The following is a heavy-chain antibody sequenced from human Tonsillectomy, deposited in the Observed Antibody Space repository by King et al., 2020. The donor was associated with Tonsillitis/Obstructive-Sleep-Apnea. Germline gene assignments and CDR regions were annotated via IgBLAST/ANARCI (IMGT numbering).Heavy chain of an antibody. J-gene: IGHJ4*02. CDR3: ARGNWNYSYFAY. D-gene: IGHD1-7*01. Sequence: VQLVESGGGVVQPGRSLRLSCAASGFTFSNYGMHWVRQAPGKGLEWLAVICVDGTNDYADSVEGRFTISRDNSKNTLYLQMNSLRAEDTAVYYCARGNWNYSYFAYWGQGTLVTVSS. CDR1: GFTFSNYG. V-gene: IGHV3-33*01. CDR2: ICVDGTN.